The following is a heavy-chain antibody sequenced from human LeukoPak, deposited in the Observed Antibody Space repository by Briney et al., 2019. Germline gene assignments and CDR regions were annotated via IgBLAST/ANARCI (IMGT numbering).Heavy chain of an antibody. Sequence: RSGGSLRLSCAASGFTFSSYSMNWVRQAPGKGLEWVSSISSSSSYIYYADSVKGRFTISRDNAKNTLYLQMNSLRAEDTAVYYCAKLGISGWYSGYFDYWGQGTLVTVSS. CDR2: ISSSSSYI. CDR1: GFTFSSYS. J-gene: IGHJ4*02. CDR3: AKLGISGWYSGYFDY. V-gene: IGHV3-21*04. D-gene: IGHD6-19*01.